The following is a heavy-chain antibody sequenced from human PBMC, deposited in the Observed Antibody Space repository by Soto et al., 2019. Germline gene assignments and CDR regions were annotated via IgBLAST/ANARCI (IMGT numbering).Heavy chain of an antibody. CDR3: ASNVVTAIPDYYYYGMDV. CDR2: IIPIFGTA. V-gene: IGHV1-69*13. CDR1: GGTFSSYA. Sequence: SVKVSCKASGGTFSSYAISWVRQAPGQGLEWMGGIIPIFGTANYAQKFQGRVTITADESTSTAYMELSSLRSEDTAVYYCASNVVTAIPDYYYYGMDVWGQGTTVTVSS. J-gene: IGHJ6*02. D-gene: IGHD2-21*02.